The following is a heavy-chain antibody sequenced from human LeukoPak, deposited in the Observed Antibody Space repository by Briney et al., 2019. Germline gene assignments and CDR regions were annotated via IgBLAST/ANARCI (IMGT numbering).Heavy chain of an antibody. CDR2: ISVYSGNK. Sequence: AAVKVSCKASGYTFNSYGITWVRQAPGQGLEWMGWISVYSGNKNYAQKFQGRVTMTTDTSTSTAYMELRSLRSDDTAVYYCARAYYDILTGYSRPYYYGMDVWGQGTTVTVSS. J-gene: IGHJ6*01. CDR3: ARAYYDILTGYSRPYYYGMDV. CDR1: GYTFNSYG. V-gene: IGHV1-18*01. D-gene: IGHD3-9*01.